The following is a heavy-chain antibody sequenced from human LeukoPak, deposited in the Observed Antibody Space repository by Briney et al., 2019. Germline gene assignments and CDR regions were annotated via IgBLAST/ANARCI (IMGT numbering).Heavy chain of an antibody. CDR1: GLTFSSYG. CDR2: IWYDGSNK. J-gene: IGHJ3*02. V-gene: IGHV3-33*01. Sequence: GRSLRLSCAASGLTFSSYGMHWVRQAPGKGLEWVAVIWYDGSNKYYADSVKGRFTISRDNSKNTLYLQMNSLRAEDTAVYYCAREGVTRSDAFDIWGQGTMVTVSS. D-gene: IGHD2-2*01. CDR3: AREGVTRSDAFDI.